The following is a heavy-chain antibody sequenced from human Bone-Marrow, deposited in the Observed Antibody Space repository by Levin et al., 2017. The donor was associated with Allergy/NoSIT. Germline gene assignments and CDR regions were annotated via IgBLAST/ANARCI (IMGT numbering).Heavy chain of an antibody. CDR2: ISWDGGSS. Sequence: ETLSLTCAASGFTFDDYTMNWVRQVPGKGLEWVSLISWDGGSSHYADSVKGRFTISRDNSKKSMYLHMNSLSTEDTAVYYCAKDNVDGTSLEFGHWGRGTLVTVS. CDR1: GFTFDDYT. CDR3: AKDNVDGTSLEFGH. V-gene: IGHV3-43*01. D-gene: IGHD3-3*01. J-gene: IGHJ4*02.